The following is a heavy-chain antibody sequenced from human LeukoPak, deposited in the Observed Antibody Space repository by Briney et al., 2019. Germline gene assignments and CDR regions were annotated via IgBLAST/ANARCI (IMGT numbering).Heavy chain of an antibody. Sequence: ASVKVSCKASGGTFTRYSIHWLRQAPGQGLEWMGWINPNRGGTNYAHKFQGRVTMTRDTSISTAYMELSRLRSDDTAVYYCARNGYTYGNDAFNIWGQGTMVTVSS. CDR1: GGTFTRYS. CDR2: INPNRGGT. D-gene: IGHD5-24*01. V-gene: IGHV1-2*02. J-gene: IGHJ3*02. CDR3: ARNGYTYGNDAFNI.